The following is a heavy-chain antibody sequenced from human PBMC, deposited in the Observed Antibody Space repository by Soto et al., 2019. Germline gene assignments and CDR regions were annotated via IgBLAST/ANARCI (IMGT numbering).Heavy chain of an antibody. CDR2: IYYSGSP. D-gene: IGHD6-13*01. CDR1: GGSISSYY. V-gene: IGHV4-59*08. Sequence: SETLSLTCTVSGGSISSYYWSWIRQPPGKGLEWIGYIYYSGSPNYNPSLKSRVTISVDTSKNQFSLKLSSVTAADTAVYYCARGRAAADPRWFDPWGQGTLVTVSS. J-gene: IGHJ5*02. CDR3: ARGRAAADPRWFDP.